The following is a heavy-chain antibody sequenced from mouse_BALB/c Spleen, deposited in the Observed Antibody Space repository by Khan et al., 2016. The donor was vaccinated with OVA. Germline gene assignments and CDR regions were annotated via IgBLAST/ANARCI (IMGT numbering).Heavy chain of an antibody. Sequence: QVQLKESGPGLVAPSQSLSITCTISGFSLTNYGVHWVRQPPGKGLEWLVVIWRDGSTTYNSALKSRLTITKDNSKSQAFLEMNSLQTDDTAMYFCARQPYYHYNIMDYWGQGTSVTVSS. D-gene: IGHD2-10*01. J-gene: IGHJ4*01. CDR2: IWRDGST. V-gene: IGHV2-6-1*01. CDR1: GFSLTNYG. CDR3: ARQPYYHYNIMDY.